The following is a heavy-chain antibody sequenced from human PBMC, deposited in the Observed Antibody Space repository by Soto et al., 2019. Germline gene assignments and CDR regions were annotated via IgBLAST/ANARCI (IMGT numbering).Heavy chain of an antibody. CDR3: ARVHTVTTYFDV. CDR1: GYTFTSYD. Sequence: QVQLVQSGAEVGKPGASVKVSCKASGYTFTSYDINWVRQASGQGLGWMGWMNPNSGNTGSAQRFQGRLTMTRNTSINTAYMELTSLTSEDAAVYYCARVHTVTTYFDVWGRGTLVAVSS. J-gene: IGHJ2*01. D-gene: IGHD4-17*01. V-gene: IGHV1-8*01. CDR2: MNPNSGNT.